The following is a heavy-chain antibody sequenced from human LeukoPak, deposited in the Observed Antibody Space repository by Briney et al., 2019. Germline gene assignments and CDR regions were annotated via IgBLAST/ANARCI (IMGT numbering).Heavy chain of an antibody. CDR2: ISYDERNK. CDR1: GFTFNTYG. CDR3: ANGAVYCTSPKYPAGSAPYCFAH. J-gene: IGHJ4*02. Sequence: PGRSLRLSREASGFTFNTYGMHWVRQAPGKGLEWLAVISYDERNKYYTDSVKGRFTISRDNSKNTLYLQMSSLRPEDTAVYYCANGAVYCTSPKYPAGSAPYCFAHWGQGTLVTVSS. V-gene: IGHV3-30*18. D-gene: IGHD2-2*01.